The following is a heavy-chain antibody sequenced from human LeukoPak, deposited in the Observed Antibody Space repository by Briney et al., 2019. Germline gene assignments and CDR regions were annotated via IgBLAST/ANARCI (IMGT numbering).Heavy chain of an antibody. Sequence: SVNVSCKASGDTFSRYGISWVRQAPGQGLEWMGGIIPLFGTANYAQKFQGRVTITADESTSTAYLELSRLRFEDTAVYYCAREWNYESNGYFYYYWGQGTLVTVSS. D-gene: IGHD3-22*01. CDR2: IIPLFGTA. CDR1: GDTFSRYG. J-gene: IGHJ4*02. V-gene: IGHV1-69*13. CDR3: AREWNYESNGYFYYY.